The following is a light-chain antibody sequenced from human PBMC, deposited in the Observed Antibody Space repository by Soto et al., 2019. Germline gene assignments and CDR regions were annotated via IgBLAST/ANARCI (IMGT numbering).Light chain of an antibody. V-gene: IGKV3-20*01. Sequence: EIVLTQSPGALSLSPGERATLSCRAGQSVSSSYLAWYQQKPGQAPRLLIYGASSRATGIPDRFSGSGSGTDFTLTISRLEPEDFAVYYCQQYGRSPLTVGGGTKVDLK. CDR2: GAS. J-gene: IGKJ4*01. CDR1: QSVSSSY. CDR3: QQYGRSPLT.